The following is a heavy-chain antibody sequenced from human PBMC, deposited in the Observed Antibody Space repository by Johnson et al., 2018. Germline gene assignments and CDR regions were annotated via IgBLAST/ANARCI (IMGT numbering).Heavy chain of an antibody. CDR3: AREAYSSGRAGIFAI. CDR1: GVTLSNCN. J-gene: IGHJ3*02. V-gene: IGHV3-30-3*01. CDR2: ISHDEIDK. Sequence: QLVQSGGGVVQPGTSLRLSCGVSGVTLSNCNMHWVRQAPGKGLEWVALISHDEIDKQYGDSAKDRFTISRDISKNTVYLQMNSLRDEETAGYYCAREAYSSGRAGIFAIWGQGTMVTVSS. D-gene: IGHD3-22*01.